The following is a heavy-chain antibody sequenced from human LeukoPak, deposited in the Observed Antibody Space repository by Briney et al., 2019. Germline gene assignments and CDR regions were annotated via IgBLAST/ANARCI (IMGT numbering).Heavy chain of an antibody. Sequence: PGGSLRLSCAASGFTFSSYAMSWVRQAPGKGLEWVSAISGSGGSTYYADSVKGRFTISRDNSKNTLYLQMNSLRAEDTAVYYCAKGGGHYDILTRPFDYWGQGTLVTVSS. D-gene: IGHD3-9*01. CDR3: AKGGGHYDILTRPFDY. CDR1: GFTFSSYA. CDR2: ISGSGGST. J-gene: IGHJ4*02. V-gene: IGHV3-23*01.